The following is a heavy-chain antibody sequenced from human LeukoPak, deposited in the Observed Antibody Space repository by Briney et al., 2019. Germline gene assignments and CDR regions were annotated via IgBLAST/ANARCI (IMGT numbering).Heavy chain of an antibody. CDR2: INHSGST. V-gene: IGHV4-34*01. CDR1: GGSFSGYY. Sequence: KPSETLSLTCAVYGGSFSGYYWSWIRQPPGKGLEWIGEINHSGSTNYNPSLKSRVTISVDTSKNQFTLKLSSVTAADTAVYYCARADYYDSSGYGGSWGQGTLVTVSS. CDR3: ARADYYDSSGYGGS. D-gene: IGHD3-22*01. J-gene: IGHJ4*02.